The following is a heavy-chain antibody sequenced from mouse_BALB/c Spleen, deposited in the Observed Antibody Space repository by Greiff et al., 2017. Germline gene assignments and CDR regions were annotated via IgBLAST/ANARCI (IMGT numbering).Heavy chain of an antibody. D-gene: IGHD2-14*01. J-gene: IGHJ2*01. CDR1: GFTFSSYY. V-gene: IGHV5-6-2*01. Sequence: EVQRVESGGGLVKLGGSLKLSCAASGFTFSSYYMSWVRQTPEKRLELVAAINSNGGSTYYPDTVKGRFTISRDNAKNTLYLQMSSLKSEDTALYYCARPEVRRGEYYFDYWGQGTTLTVSS. CDR2: INSNGGST. CDR3: ARPEVRRGEYYFDY.